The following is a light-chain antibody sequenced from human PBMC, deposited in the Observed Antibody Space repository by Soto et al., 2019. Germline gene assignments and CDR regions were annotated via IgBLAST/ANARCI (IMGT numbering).Light chain of an antibody. CDR1: QSVSSN. J-gene: IGKJ1*01. V-gene: IGKV3-15*01. CDR2: YAS. CDR3: QQYNNWPRT. Sequence: EIVMTQSPATLTTSPGERATVSCRASQSVSSNLAWYQQKPGQVSRLLIYYASTRATGIPARFSGSGSGTEFTLTISSLESEDFAVYYCQQYNNWPRTFGQGTKVEIK.